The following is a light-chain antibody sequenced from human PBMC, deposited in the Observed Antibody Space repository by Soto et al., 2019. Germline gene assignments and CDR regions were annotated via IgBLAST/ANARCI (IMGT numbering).Light chain of an antibody. CDR1: SSNIGSNY. Sequence: QSVLTQPPSASGTPGQRVTISCSGSSSNIGSNYVYWYQQLPGTAPNLLIYRNNKRPSGVPDRFSGSKSGTSASLAISGLGSEDEADYYCAAWDDSLSGRVFGGGTKLTVL. CDR2: RNN. V-gene: IGLV1-47*01. CDR3: AAWDDSLSGRV. J-gene: IGLJ3*02.